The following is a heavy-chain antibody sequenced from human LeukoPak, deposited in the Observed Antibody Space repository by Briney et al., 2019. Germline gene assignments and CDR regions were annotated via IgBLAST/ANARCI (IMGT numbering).Heavy chain of an antibody. CDR2: VNPSDGHT. CDR1: GYTFTNYF. D-gene: IGHD3-3*01. Sequence: AASVKVSCKASGYTFTNYFMHWARQAPGQGLEWMGIVNPSDGHTTYSQSFQGRVTVTRDTSTSTVYMELSSLRSEDTAVYYCARQVIGVFFDYWGPGALVTVSS. CDR3: ARQVIGVFFDY. V-gene: IGHV1-46*01. J-gene: IGHJ4*02.